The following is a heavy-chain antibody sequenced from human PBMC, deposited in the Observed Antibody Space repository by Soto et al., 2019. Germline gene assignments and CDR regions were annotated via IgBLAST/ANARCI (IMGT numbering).Heavy chain of an antibody. Sequence: QVQLQESGPGLVKPSQTLSLTCTVSGGSISSGDYYWSWIRQPPGKGLEWIGYIYYSGSTYYNPSLKSRVTISVDTPKNQFSLKLSSVTAADTAVYYCARDPGDYVHAFDIWGQGTMVTVSS. D-gene: IGHD4-17*01. J-gene: IGHJ3*02. CDR3: ARDPGDYVHAFDI. V-gene: IGHV4-30-4*01. CDR1: GGSISSGDYY. CDR2: IYYSGST.